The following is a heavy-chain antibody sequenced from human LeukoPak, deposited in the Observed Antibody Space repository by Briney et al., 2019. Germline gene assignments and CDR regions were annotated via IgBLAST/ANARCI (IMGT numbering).Heavy chain of an antibody. CDR1: GFTFSSYA. V-gene: IGHV3-30-3*01. J-gene: IGHJ5*02. CDR3: ARDADYNWNDVGWFDP. D-gene: IGHD1-20*01. Sequence: GGSLRLSCAASGFTFSSYAMHWVRQAPGKGLEWVAVISYDGSNKYYADSVKGRCTISRDNSKNTLYLQMNSLRAEDTAVYYCARDADYNWNDVGWFDPWGQGTQVTVSS. CDR2: ISYDGSNK.